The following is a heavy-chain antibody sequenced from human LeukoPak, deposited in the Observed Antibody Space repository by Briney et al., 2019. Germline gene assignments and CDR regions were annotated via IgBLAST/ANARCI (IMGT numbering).Heavy chain of an antibody. CDR1: GGSISSGGYS. D-gene: IGHD3-9*01. V-gene: IGHV4-30-4*07. J-gene: IGHJ5*02. CDR2: IYYSGST. Sequence: SETLSLTCAVSGGSISSGGYSWSWIRQPPGKGLEWIGYIYYSGSTYYNPSLKSRVTISVDTSKNQFSLKLSSVTAADTAVYYCARAYYDILTGYLPRGFDPWGQGTLVTVSS. CDR3: ARAYYDILTGYLPRGFDP.